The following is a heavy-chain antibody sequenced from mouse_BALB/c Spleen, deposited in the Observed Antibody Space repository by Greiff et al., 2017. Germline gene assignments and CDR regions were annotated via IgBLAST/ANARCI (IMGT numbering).Heavy chain of an antibody. CDR3: ARGGNYGSY. V-gene: IGHV5-4*02. Sequence: EVMLVESGGGLVKPGGSLKLSCAASGFTFSDYYMYWVRQTPEKRLEWVATISDGGSYTYYPDSVKGRFTISRDNAKNNLYLQMSSLKSEDTAMYYCARGGNYGSYWGQGTLVTVSA. CDR1: GFTFSDYY. CDR2: ISDGGSYT. D-gene: IGHD2-1*01. J-gene: IGHJ3*01.